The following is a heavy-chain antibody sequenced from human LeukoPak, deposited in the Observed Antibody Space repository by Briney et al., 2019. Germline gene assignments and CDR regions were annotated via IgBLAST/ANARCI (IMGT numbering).Heavy chain of an antibody. CDR2: ISSSGSTI. Sequence: GGSLRLSCAASGFTFSDYYMSWIRQAPGKGLEWVSYISSSGSTIYYADSVKGRFTISRDNAKNSLYLQMNRLRAEDTAVYYCARDLSMADYFDYWGQGTLVTVSS. CDR3: ARDLSMADYFDY. D-gene: IGHD2/OR15-2a*01. CDR1: GFTFSDYY. J-gene: IGHJ4*02. V-gene: IGHV3-11*04.